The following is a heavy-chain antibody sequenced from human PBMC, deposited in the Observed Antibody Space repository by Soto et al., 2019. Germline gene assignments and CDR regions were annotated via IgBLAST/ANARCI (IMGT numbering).Heavy chain of an antibody. D-gene: IGHD7-27*01. CDR1: GFTFSGFG. Sequence: GSLRLSCAASGFTFSGFGMHWVRQAPGKGLEWVSYISKSGGTINYADSVKGRFTISRDNAKNSLYLQMNSLRAEDTALYYCVTWADPGYWAQRTLVTVSS. V-gene: IGHV3-48*01. J-gene: IGHJ4*02. CDR2: ISKSGGTI. CDR3: VTWADPGY.